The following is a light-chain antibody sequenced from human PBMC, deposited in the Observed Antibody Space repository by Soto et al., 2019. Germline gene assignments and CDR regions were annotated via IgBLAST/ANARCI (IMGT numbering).Light chain of an antibody. J-gene: IGKJ1*01. CDR1: QGINND. V-gene: IGKV1-6*01. CDR3: LKDHNYPWK. Sequence: AIQVTHSPPSLSASVLDRVTITFRASQGINNDLALYQQKPGKAPKLLIYGATNLHTGVPSRFSGSGSGTDFTLTISSLQPEDFATYYCLKDHNYPWKFGQGTKVDIK. CDR2: GAT.